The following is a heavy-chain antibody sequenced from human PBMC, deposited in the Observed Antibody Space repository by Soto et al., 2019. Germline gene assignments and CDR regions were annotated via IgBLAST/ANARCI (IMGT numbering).Heavy chain of an antibody. D-gene: IGHD2-8*02. Sequence: QVQLVESGGGVVQPGRSLSLSCAAPGFTVRTNGMHWVRQAPGKGLGWVAVISRDGGTKYYADSVKGRFTISRDNSRNTLFLEMNSLRGDDMAVYYCTGEVASGYWGQGTLVTVSS. V-gene: IGHV3-30*03. CDR3: TGEVASGY. J-gene: IGHJ4*02. CDR1: GFTVRTNG. CDR2: ISRDGGTK.